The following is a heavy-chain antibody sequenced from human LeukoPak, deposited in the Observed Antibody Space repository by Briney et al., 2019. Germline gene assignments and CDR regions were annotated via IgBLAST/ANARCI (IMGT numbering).Heavy chain of an antibody. CDR1: GFTFSRYG. V-gene: IGHV3-30*02. J-gene: IGHJ4*02. D-gene: IGHD1-1*01. CDR2: IHYDGSNK. Sequence: GGSLRLSCAVSGFTFSRYGMHWVRQAPGKGLEWVAFIHYDGSNKYYADSVKGRFTISRDNSKNTLYLQMDSLRAEDTAMYYCAKQEVVGTNHFDYWGQGTLVTVSS. CDR3: AKQEVVGTNHFDY.